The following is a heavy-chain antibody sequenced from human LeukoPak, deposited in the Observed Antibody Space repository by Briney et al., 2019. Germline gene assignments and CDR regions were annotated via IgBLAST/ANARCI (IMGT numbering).Heavy chain of an antibody. V-gene: IGHV6-1*01. Sequence: SQTLSLTCAISGDSVSSNSVTWNWIRQSPSRGLEWLGRTYYRSRWYNDYAVSVRGRITVTPDTSKNQFSLHLNTVTPEDTAVYYCARRLTQYDCFDPWGQGILVTVSS. D-gene: IGHD2-2*01. CDR3: ARRLTQYDCFDP. J-gene: IGHJ5*02. CDR2: TYYRSRWYN. CDR1: GDSVSSNSVT.